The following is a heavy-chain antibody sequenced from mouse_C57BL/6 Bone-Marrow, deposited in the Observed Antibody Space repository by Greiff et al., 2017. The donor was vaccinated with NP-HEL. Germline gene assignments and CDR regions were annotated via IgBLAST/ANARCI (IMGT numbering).Heavy chain of an antibody. J-gene: IGHJ3*01. CDR1: GYTFTSYG. V-gene: IGHV1-81*01. CDR3: ARRNSFAY. CDR2: IYPRSGNN. Sequence: VQLQQSGAELARPGASVKLSCKASGYTFTSYGISWVKQRTGQGLEWIGEIYPRSGNNYYNATLKGKGTLTADKSSSTAYMELRSLTSEDSAVYFCARRNSFAYWGQGTLVTVSA.